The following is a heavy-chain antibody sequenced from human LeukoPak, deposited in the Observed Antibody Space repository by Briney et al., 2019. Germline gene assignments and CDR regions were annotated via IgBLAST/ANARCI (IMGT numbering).Heavy chain of an antibody. CDR3: ARCHPRLDY. CDR2: INRSGGT. J-gene: IGHJ4*02. Sequence: PSETLSLTCAAYGGTFSGYYWTWIRQPPGKGLEWIGEINRSGGTNYIPSLKSRVTISVDTSKNQFALRLSSVTAADTAVYYCARCHPRLDYWGQGTLVTVSS. CDR1: GGTFSGYY. V-gene: IGHV4-34*01.